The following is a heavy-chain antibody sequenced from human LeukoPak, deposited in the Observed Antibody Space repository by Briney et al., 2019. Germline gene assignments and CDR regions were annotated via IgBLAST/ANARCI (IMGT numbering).Heavy chain of an antibody. CDR1: GGSISSDDYY. J-gene: IGHJ6*02. CDR2: IYHSGST. D-gene: IGHD1-26*01. Sequence: PSQTLSLTCTVSGGSISSDDYYWSWIRQPPGKGLEWIGYIYHSGSTTYNPSLKSRVTISVDTSKNQFSLKLSSVTAADTAVYYCANSGSYYKFYGMDVWGPGTTVTVSS. CDR3: ANSGSYYKFYGMDV. V-gene: IGHV4-30-4*01.